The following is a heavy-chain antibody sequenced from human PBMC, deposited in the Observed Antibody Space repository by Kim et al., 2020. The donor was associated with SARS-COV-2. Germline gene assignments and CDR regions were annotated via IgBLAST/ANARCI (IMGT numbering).Heavy chain of an antibody. D-gene: IGHD5-18*01. CDR3: AKDTGYSYANWFDP. J-gene: IGHJ5*02. Sequence: TEPVKGRFHISRANAKNTLYLQMNRLRAEDTAVYYCAKDTGYSYANWFDPWGQGTLVTVSS. V-gene: IGHV3-23*01.